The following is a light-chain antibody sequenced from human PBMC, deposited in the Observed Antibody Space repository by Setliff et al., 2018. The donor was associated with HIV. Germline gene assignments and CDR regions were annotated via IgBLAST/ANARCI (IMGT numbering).Light chain of an antibody. CDR2: EVT. CDR3: SSYAISNTLP. V-gene: IGLV2-14*01. Sequence: QSALTQPASVSGSPGQSITISCIGTSSDIGGYSYVSWYRQHPGKAPKLIIYEVTNRHSGVSNRFSGSKSGNTASLTISGLQAEDEADYYCSSYAISNTLPFGTGTKVTVL. J-gene: IGLJ1*01. CDR1: SSDIGGYSY.